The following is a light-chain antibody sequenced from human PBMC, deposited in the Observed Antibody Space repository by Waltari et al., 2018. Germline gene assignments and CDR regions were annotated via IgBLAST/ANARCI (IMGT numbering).Light chain of an antibody. J-gene: IGKJ4*01. CDR2: DSS. CDR1: QSVSTY. CDR3: QQRYKWPLT. Sequence: EIVFTQSPATLSLSPGERATPSCRASQSVSTYLAWYQQRPGQPPRLLIYDSSSRATGIPARFSGSGSETDFTLTISSLEPEDFAVYYCQQRYKWPLTFGGGTKVEIK. V-gene: IGKV3-11*01.